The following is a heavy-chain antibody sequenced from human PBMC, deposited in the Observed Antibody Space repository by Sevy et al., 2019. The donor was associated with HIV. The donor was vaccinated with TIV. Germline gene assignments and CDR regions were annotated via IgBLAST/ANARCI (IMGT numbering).Heavy chain of an antibody. V-gene: IGHV1-2*02. J-gene: IGHJ4*02. Sequence: ASVKVSCKASGYTFTGYYMHWVRQAPGVGLEWMGGINPNSRGTKYAQKFQGRVTMTRDTSISTAYMELSRLKSDDTAVYYCTRGPSGFSGSDLAYWGQGTLVTVSS. CDR2: INPNSRGT. D-gene: IGHD3-22*01. CDR3: TRGPSGFSGSDLAY. CDR1: GYTFTGYY.